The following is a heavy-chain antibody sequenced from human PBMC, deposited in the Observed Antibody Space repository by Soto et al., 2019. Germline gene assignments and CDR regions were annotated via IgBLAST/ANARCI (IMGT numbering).Heavy chain of an antibody. D-gene: IGHD3-22*01. CDR3: AKQEPDYYDSSVGWEAV. J-gene: IGHJ6*02. Sequence: GGSLRLSCAASGFTFSSYAMSWVRQAPGKGLEWVSAISGSGGSTYYADSVKGRFTISRDNSKNTLYLQMNSLRAEDTAVYYCAKQEPDYYDSSVGWEAVWGQGTTVTVSS. V-gene: IGHV3-23*01. CDR1: GFTFSSYA. CDR2: ISGSGGST.